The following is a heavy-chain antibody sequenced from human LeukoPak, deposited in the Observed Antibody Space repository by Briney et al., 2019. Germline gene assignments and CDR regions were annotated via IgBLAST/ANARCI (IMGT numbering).Heavy chain of an antibody. Sequence: PSETLSLTCTVSGGSISSYYWSWIRQPPGKGLEWIGYIYYSGSTNYNPSLKSRVTISVDTSKNQFTLKLSSVTAADTAVYYCARSLGHYYDFWSGYYYPDWGQGTLLSVSS. D-gene: IGHD3-3*01. CDR1: GGSISSYY. CDR3: ARSLGHYYDFWSGYYYPD. V-gene: IGHV4-59*08. CDR2: IYYSGST. J-gene: IGHJ4*02.